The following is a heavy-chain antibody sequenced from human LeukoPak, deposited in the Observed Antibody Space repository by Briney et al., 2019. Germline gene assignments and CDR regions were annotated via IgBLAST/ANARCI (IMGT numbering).Heavy chain of an antibody. CDR3: AKVGSDLYYFDY. CDR1: GFTFDDYA. V-gene: IGHV3-9*01. J-gene: IGHJ4*02. Sequence: GGSLRLSCAASGFTFDDYAMHWVRQAPGKGLEWVSGISWNSGSIGYADSVKGRFTISGDNAKNSLYLQMNSLRAEDTALYYCAKVGSDLYYFDYWGQGTLVTVSS. D-gene: IGHD5-12*01. CDR2: ISWNSGSI.